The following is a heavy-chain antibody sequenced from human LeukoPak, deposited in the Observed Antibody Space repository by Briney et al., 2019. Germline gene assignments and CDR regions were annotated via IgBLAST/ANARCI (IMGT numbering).Heavy chain of an antibody. CDR2: MNPNSGNT. J-gene: IGHJ6*02. CDR3: ARLPLRSIAVGYYGMDV. D-gene: IGHD6-6*01. V-gene: IGHV1-8*01. Sequence: ASVKVSCKASGYTFTSYDINWVRRATGQGLEWMGWMNPNSGNTGYAQKFQGRVTMTRNTSISTAYMELSSLRSEDTAVYYCARLPLRSIAVGYYGMDVWGQGTTVTVSS. CDR1: GYTFTSYD.